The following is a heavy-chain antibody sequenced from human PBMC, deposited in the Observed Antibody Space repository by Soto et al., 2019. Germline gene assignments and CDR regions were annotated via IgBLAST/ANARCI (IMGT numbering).Heavy chain of an antibody. CDR3: ARSISYYDILTGYFPTYYFDY. D-gene: IGHD3-9*01. CDR2: IYYSRST. V-gene: IGHV4-31*03. Sequence: QVQLQESGPGLVKPSQTLSLTCTVSGGSISSGGYYWSWIRQHPGKGLEWIGYIYYSRSTDYNPSPNRRVTRSVDPSKNQVPRKLSSVTAADTAVYDCARSISYYDILTGYFPTYYFDYWGQGTLVTVSS. CDR1: GGSISSGGYY. J-gene: IGHJ4*02.